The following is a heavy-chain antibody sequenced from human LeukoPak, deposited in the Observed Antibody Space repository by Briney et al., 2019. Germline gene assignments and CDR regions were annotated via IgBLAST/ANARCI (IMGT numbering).Heavy chain of an antibody. CDR3: ARVVAAAGNNWFDP. D-gene: IGHD6-13*01. J-gene: IGHJ5*02. V-gene: IGHV4-30-4*07. CDR1: GDFISSGGYS. Sequence: RPSETLSLTCAVSGDFISSGGYSWSWIRQTPGKGLEWIAYIHDSGSTYNNPSLKTRLSISIDTSKNQFSLKLNSVSAADTAVYYCARVVAAAGNNWFDPWGQGTLVTVSS. CDR2: IHDSGST.